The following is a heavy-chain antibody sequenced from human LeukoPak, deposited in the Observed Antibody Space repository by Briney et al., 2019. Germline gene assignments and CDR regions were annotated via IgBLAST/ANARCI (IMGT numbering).Heavy chain of an antibody. J-gene: IGHJ4*02. V-gene: IGHV3-43*02. Sequence: GGSLRLSCAASGFTFGDFAMHWVRQAPGKGLEWVSLISDDGDTYYGDSVKGRFTVSRDNSKNSLYLQMNSLRTEDTGLYYCARVRTAMEIGAYWGQGTLVTVSS. CDR3: ARVRTAMEIGAY. CDR1: GFTFGDFA. D-gene: IGHD5-18*01. CDR2: ISDDGDT.